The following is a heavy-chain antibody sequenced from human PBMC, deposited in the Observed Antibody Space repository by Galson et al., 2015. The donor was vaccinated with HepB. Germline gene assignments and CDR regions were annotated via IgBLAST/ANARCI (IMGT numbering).Heavy chain of an antibody. V-gene: IGHV3-30-3*01. Sequence: SLRLSCAASGFSFRSFAMHWVRQAPSKGLEWVAGISYDGTFKYYSDSVEGQFTISRDNSKNMLYVQMSNLRVEDTAVYYCARGTGEFDYWGQGTLVSVSS. CDR3: ARGTGEFDY. D-gene: IGHD3/OR15-3a*01. CDR2: ISYDGTFK. J-gene: IGHJ4*02. CDR1: GFSFRSFA.